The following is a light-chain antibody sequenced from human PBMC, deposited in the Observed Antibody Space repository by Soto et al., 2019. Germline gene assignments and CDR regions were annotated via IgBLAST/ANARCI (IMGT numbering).Light chain of an antibody. CDR2: GAS. Sequence: EIVMTQSPATLSVSPGERATLSCRASQSVSSNLAWYQQKPGQAPMLLIYGASTRATGIPARFSGSGSGTEFTLTISRLQSEDFAVCYCQQYNSWPPLTFGGGTKGEIK. CDR1: QSVSSN. V-gene: IGKV3-15*01. CDR3: QQYNSWPPLT. J-gene: IGKJ4*01.